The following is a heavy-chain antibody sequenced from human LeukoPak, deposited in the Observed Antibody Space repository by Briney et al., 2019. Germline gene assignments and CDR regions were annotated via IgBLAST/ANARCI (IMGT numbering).Heavy chain of an antibody. V-gene: IGHV1-46*01. Sequence: ASVKVSCKASGYTLTSYYLHWVRQAPGQGLEWMAIINPSGGSTSHAQKFQGRVTMTRDTSTRTVYMEVSSLKPEDTAVYYCARQGAYSSAIGMGYWGQGTLVTVSS. CDR3: ARQGAYSSAIGMGY. J-gene: IGHJ4*02. CDR2: INPSGGST. CDR1: GYTLTSYY. D-gene: IGHD6-19*01.